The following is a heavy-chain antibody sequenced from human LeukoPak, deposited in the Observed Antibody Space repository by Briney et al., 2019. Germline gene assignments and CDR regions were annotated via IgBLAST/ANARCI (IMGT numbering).Heavy chain of an antibody. Sequence: GGSLRLSCAVSGFTFSSYRMSWVRQAPGKGLEWVSSISTSSSSKYYADLVKGRFTISRDNAKNSLDLQMNSLRAEDTAVYYCARWDDLFIDFWGRGTLVTVSS. V-gene: IGHV3-21*01. J-gene: IGHJ4*02. D-gene: IGHD3-9*01. CDR1: GFTFSSYR. CDR3: ARWDDLFIDF. CDR2: ISTSSSSK.